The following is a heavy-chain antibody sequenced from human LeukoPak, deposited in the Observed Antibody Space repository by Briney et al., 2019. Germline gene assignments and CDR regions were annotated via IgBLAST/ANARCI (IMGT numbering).Heavy chain of an antibody. Sequence: GASVKVSCKASGYTFTSYGISWVRQAPGQGLEWMGWISAYNGNTNYAQKLQGRVTMTTDTSTSTAYMELRSLRSEDTAVYYCARDQDCGGDCYTSAEYFQHWGQGTLVTVSS. D-gene: IGHD2-21*02. CDR2: ISAYNGNT. V-gene: IGHV1-18*01. J-gene: IGHJ1*01. CDR3: ARDQDCGGDCYTSAEYFQH. CDR1: GYTFTSYG.